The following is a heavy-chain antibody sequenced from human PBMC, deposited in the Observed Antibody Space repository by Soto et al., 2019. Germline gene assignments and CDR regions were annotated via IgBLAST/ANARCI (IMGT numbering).Heavy chain of an antibody. CDR3: ARDRGRDYDFWSGSDWFGP. Sequence: SETLSLTCTVSGGSISSYYWSWIRQPPGKGLEWIGYIYYSGSTNYNPSLKSRVTISVDTSKNQFSLKLSSVTAADTAVYYCARDRGRDYDFWSGSDWFGPWGQGTLVTVSS. V-gene: IGHV4-59*01. D-gene: IGHD3-3*01. CDR2: IYYSGST. J-gene: IGHJ5*02. CDR1: GGSISSYY.